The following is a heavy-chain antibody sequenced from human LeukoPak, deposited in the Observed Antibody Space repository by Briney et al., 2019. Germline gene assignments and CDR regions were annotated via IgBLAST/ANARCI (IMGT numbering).Heavy chain of an antibody. CDR1: GGSISSYY. V-gene: IGHV4-59*01. J-gene: IGHJ4*02. CDR3: ARVGGHSGYASN. Sequence: PSETLSLTCTVSGGSISSYYWTWIRQPPGKGLEWIGYIYYSGTTYYNPSLKSRVTISLDTSKNKFSLNLTSVNVADTAVYYCARVGGHSGYASNWGQGTLVTVSS. CDR2: IYYSGTT. D-gene: IGHD5-12*01.